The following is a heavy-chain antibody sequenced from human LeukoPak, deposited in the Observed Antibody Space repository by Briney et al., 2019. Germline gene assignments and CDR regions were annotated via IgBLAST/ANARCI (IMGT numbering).Heavy chain of an antibody. J-gene: IGHJ5*02. CDR2: INPNSGGT. CDR3: ARDHRAAAGNWFDP. CDR1: GYTFTGYY. V-gene: IGHV1-2*02. D-gene: IGHD6-13*01. Sequence: ASVKVSCKASGYTFTGYYMHWVRQAPGQGLEWMGWINPNSGGTNYAQKFQGRVTITADESTSTAYMELSSLRSEDTAVYYCARDHRAAAGNWFDPWGQGTLVTVSS.